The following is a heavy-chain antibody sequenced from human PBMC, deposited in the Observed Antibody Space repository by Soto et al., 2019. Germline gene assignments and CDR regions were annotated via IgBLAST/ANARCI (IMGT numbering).Heavy chain of an antibody. Sequence: ASVKVSCKASGYTFTGYYMHWVRQAPGQGLEWMGWINPNSGGTNYAQKCQGRVTMTRDTSTSTAYMELSRLRSHDTAVYYCARETVLGRIHHGWSDPWGQGTMVTVSS. CDR2: INPNSGGT. J-gene: IGHJ5*02. V-gene: IGHV1-2*02. D-gene: IGHD5-18*01. CDR1: GYTFTGYY. CDR3: ARETVLGRIHHGWSDP.